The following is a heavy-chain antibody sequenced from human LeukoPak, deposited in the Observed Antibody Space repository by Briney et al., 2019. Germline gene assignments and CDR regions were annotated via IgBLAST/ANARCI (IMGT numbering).Heavy chain of an antibody. CDR2: IIPILGIA. J-gene: IGHJ4*02. Sequence: SVKVSCKASGGTFSSYAISWVRQAPGQGLEWMGRIIPILGIANYAQKFQGGVTITADKSTSTAYMELSSLRSEDTAVYYCARDLGAAYLDYWGQGTLVTVSS. CDR3: ARDLGAAYLDY. V-gene: IGHV1-69*04. CDR1: GGTFSSYA. D-gene: IGHD1-26*01.